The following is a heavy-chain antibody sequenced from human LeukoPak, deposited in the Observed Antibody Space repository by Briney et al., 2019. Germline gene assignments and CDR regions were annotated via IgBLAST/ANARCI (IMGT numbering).Heavy chain of an antibody. D-gene: IGHD3-10*01. V-gene: IGHV1-8*01. Sequence: ASVKVSCKASGYTFTTYDFNWVRQATGQGLEWIGWMNPNSGNTGYAQKFQGRVTMTRNTSISTAYMELCSLRSEDTAVYYCARGPSGDVDGKELDYWGQGTLVTVSS. CDR2: MNPNSGNT. CDR3: ARGPSGDVDGKELDY. CDR1: GYTFTTYD. J-gene: IGHJ4*02.